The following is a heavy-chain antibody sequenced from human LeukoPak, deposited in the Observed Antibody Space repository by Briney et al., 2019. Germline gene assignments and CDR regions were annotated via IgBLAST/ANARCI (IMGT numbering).Heavy chain of an antibody. CDR2: IYHSGST. CDR1: GYSISSGYY. Sequence: SETLSLTCTVSGYSISSGYYWGWIRQPPGKGLEWIGSIYHSGSTYYNPSLKSRVTISVDTSKNQFSLKLSSVTASDTAIYYCASTETYDFWSGYFDSWGQGTLVTVSS. V-gene: IGHV4-38-2*02. J-gene: IGHJ4*02. D-gene: IGHD3-3*01. CDR3: ASTETYDFWSGYFDS.